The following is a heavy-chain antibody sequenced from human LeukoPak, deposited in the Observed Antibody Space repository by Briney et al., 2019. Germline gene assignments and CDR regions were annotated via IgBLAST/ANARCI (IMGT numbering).Heavy chain of an antibody. CDR3: ARGGYYDSSGYLSGFDY. CDR2: IGTAGDT. CDR1: GFTFSSYD. V-gene: IGHV3-13*01. Sequence: GSLRLSCAASGFTFSSYDMHWVRQATGKGLEWVSAIGTAGDTYYPGSVKGRFTISRENAKNSLYLQMNSLRAGDTAVYYCARGGYYDSSGYLSGFDYWGQGTLVTVSS. J-gene: IGHJ4*02. D-gene: IGHD3-22*01.